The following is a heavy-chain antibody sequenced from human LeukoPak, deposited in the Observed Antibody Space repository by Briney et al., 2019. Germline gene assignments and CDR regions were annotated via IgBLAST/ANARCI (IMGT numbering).Heavy chain of an antibody. CDR3: AREGNYYDSSGYSDY. CDR1: GFTVSSNY. J-gene: IGHJ4*02. V-gene: IGHV3-53*04. Sequence: PGESLRLSCAVSGFTVSSNYMSWVRQAPGKGLEWVSIIYSDDNTYYADSVKGRFTISRHNSKNTLYLQMNSLRAEDTAVYYCAREGNYYDSSGYSDYWGQGTLVTVSS. D-gene: IGHD3-22*01. CDR2: IYSDDNT.